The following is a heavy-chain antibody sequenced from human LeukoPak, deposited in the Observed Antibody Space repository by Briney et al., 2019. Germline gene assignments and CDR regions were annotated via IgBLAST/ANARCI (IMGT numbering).Heavy chain of an antibody. V-gene: IGHV1-69*01. CDR2: IIPILGTA. Sequence: SVKVSCRASGGTFSSYAISWVRQAPGQGLEWMGGIIPILGTANYAQKFQGRVTITADESTSTAYMELSRLRSEDTAVYYCARDGTAAAGPNGGMDVWGKGTTVTVSS. D-gene: IGHD6-13*01. J-gene: IGHJ6*04. CDR1: GGTFSSYA. CDR3: ARDGTAAAGPNGGMDV.